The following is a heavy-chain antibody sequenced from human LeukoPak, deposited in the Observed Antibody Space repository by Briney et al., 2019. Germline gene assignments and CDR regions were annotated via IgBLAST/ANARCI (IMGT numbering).Heavy chain of an antibody. CDR3: AREVTGDGRFDP. V-gene: IGHV3-33*01. CDR1: GFTFSSYG. D-gene: IGHD7-27*01. CDR2: IWYDGSNK. Sequence: GGSLRLSCAASGFTFSSYGMHWVRQASGKGLEWVAVIWYDGSNKYYADSVKGRFTISRDNSKNTLYLQMNSLRAEDTAVYYCAREVTGDGRFDPWGQGTLVTVSS. J-gene: IGHJ5*02.